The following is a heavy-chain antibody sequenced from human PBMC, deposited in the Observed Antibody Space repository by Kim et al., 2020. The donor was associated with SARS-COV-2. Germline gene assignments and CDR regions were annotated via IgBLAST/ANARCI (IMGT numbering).Heavy chain of an antibody. CDR3: MNSLRAEDTAVYYCARDPVETHNYYYYGMDV. V-gene: IGHV3-30-3*01. CDR2: ISYDGSNK. Sequence: GGSLRLSCAASGFTFSSYAMHWVRQAPGKGLEWVAVISYDGSNKYYADSVKGRFTISRDNSKNTLYLQMNSLRAEDTAVYLQMNSLRAEDTAVYYCARDPVETHNYYYYGMDVWGQGTTVTVSS. J-gene: IGHJ6*02. CDR1: GFTFSSYA. D-gene: IGHD3-10*01.